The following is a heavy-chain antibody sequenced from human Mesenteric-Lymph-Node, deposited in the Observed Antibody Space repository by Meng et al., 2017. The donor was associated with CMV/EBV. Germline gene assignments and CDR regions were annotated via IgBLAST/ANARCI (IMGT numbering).Heavy chain of an antibody. Sequence: SVKVSCKASGVTFSRYSMNWVRQAPGQGLEWMGGIIPGSGTADYAQKFQGRVTITTDESTSTAYMELSSLRSEDTAVYYCATIWFGELIVGPLYYYGMDVWGQGTTVTVSS. CDR2: IIPGSGTA. CDR3: ATIWFGELIVGPLYYYGMDV. V-gene: IGHV1-69*05. J-gene: IGHJ6*02. D-gene: IGHD3-10*01. CDR1: GVTFSRYS.